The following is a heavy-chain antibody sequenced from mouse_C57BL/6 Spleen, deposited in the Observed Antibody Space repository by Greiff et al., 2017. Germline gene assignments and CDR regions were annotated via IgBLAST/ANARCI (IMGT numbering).Heavy chain of an antibody. Sequence: VQLQESGAELVRPGASVKLSCTASGFNITDYYMHWVKQRPEQGLEWIGWIDPENGDTEYASKFQGKATITADTSSNTAYLQLSSLTSEDTAVYYCTTDGYYGFAYWGQGTLVTVAA. CDR2: IDPENGDT. V-gene: IGHV14-4*01. CDR3: TTDGYYGFAY. CDR1: GFNITDYY. J-gene: IGHJ3*01. D-gene: IGHD2-3*01.